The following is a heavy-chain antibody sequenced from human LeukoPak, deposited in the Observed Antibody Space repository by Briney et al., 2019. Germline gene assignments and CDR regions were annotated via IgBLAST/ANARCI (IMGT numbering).Heavy chain of an antibody. J-gene: IGHJ4*02. CDR1: GYTFTSYY. CDR2: INPSGGST. CDR3: TTAIEDYFDNSGYYYFDY. D-gene: IGHD3-22*01. V-gene: IGHV1-46*01. Sequence: ASVKVSCKASGYTFTSYYMHWVRQAPGQGLEWMGIINPSGGSTSYTQKFQGRITVTRDTSTSTVYMELSSLRSEDTAVYYCTTAIEDYFDNSGYYYFDYWGQGTLVTVSS.